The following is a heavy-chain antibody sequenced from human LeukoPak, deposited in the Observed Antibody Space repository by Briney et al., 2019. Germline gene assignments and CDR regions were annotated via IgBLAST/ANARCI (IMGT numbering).Heavy chain of an antibody. CDR3: ARVPYSSSWWYFDL. V-gene: IGHV1-2*04. Sequence: ASVKVSCKASGYTFTGYYMHWVRQAPGQGLEWMGWFNPNSGGTNYAQKFQGWVTMTRDTSISTAYMELSRLRSDDTAVYYCARVPYSSSWWYFDLWGRGTLVTVSS. CDR2: FNPNSGGT. CDR1: GYTFTGYY. J-gene: IGHJ2*01. D-gene: IGHD6-13*01.